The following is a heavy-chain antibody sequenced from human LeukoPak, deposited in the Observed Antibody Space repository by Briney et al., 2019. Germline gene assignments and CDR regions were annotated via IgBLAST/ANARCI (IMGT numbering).Heavy chain of an antibody. CDR2: FDPEDGET. CDR1: GYTLTELS. Sequence: ASVKVSCKVSGYTLTELSMHWVRQAPGKGLEWMGGFDPEDGETIYAQKFQGGVTMTEDTSTDTAYMELCSLRSEDTAVYYCATDRGSGWPNWFDPWGQGTLVTVSS. V-gene: IGHV1-24*01. D-gene: IGHD6-19*01. J-gene: IGHJ5*02. CDR3: ATDRGSGWPNWFDP.